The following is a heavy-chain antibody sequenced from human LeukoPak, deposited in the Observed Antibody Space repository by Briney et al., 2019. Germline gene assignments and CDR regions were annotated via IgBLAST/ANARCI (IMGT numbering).Heavy chain of an antibody. CDR2: INPNSGGT. Sequence: ASVKVSCKASGYTFTGYYMHWARQAPGQGLEWMGWINPNSGGTNYAQKFQGRVTMTRDTSISTAYMELSSLRAEDTAVYYCAKDPGRYCSGTTCPYYFNFWGQGTLATVSS. CDR3: AKDPGRYCSGTTCPYYFNF. CDR1: GYTFTGYY. J-gene: IGHJ4*02. D-gene: IGHD2-2*01. V-gene: IGHV1-2*02.